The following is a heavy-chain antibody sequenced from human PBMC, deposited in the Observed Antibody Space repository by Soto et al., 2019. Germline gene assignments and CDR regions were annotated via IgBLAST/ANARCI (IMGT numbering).Heavy chain of an antibody. V-gene: IGHV4-34*01. J-gene: IGHJ5*02. Sequence: QVQLQQWGAGLLKPSETLSLTCAVYGGSFSGYYWSWIRQPPGKGLEWIGEINHSGSTNYNPSLKSRVTISVDTSKNQFSLKLSSVTAAETAVYYCARGLMSSSWYNYNWFDPWGQGTLVTVSS. D-gene: IGHD6-13*01. CDR2: INHSGST. CDR1: GGSFSGYY. CDR3: ARGLMSSSWYNYNWFDP.